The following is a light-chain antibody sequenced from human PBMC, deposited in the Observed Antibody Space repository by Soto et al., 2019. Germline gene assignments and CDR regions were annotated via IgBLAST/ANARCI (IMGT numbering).Light chain of an antibody. CDR2: EDR. J-gene: IGLJ2*01. V-gene: IGLV2-23*01. CDR3: CSYAGSDIVVV. CDR1: SSDIGSYNR. Sequence: QSALTQPASVSGSPGQSITISCTGTSSDIGSYNRVSWYQRHPGKAPKLMIYEDRQRPSGVSNRSSASKSGTTASLTISGLQAGDEADYYCCSYAGSDIVVVFGGGTKLTVL.